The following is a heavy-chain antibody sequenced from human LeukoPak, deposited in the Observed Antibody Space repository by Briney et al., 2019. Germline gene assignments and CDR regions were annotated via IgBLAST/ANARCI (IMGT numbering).Heavy chain of an antibody. CDR2: IYRDGET. J-gene: IGHJ5*02. D-gene: IGHD2-8*02. V-gene: IGHV3-53*01. CDR3: ARGYCTATDCHGGWWFHL. CDR1: GFTVSGSY. Sequence: PGGSLRLSCVASGFTVSGSYLSWVRQAPGKELEWVSVIYRDGETYYAGSVKGRFTISRDNSKNTVYLQTTNLRVEDTAVYFCARGYCTATDCHGGWWFHLWGQGTLVSVSS.